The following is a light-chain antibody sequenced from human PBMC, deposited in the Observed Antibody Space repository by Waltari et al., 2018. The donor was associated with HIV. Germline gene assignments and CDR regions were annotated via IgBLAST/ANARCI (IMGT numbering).Light chain of an antibody. V-gene: IGLV1-47*01. CDR3: AASDDSLSGWL. Sequence: TGQRVTISCSGSSSNIGSNSVYWYQQLPGTAPKLLISRNNQRPSGVPDRFSGSKSGTSASLAISGLRAEDEADYFCAASDDSLSGWLFGGGTKLTVL. CDR2: RNN. J-gene: IGLJ3*02. CDR1: SSNIGSNS.